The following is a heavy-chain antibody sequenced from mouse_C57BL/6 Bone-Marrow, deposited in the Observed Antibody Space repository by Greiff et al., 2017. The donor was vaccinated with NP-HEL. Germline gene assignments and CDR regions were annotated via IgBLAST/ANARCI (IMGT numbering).Heavy chain of an antibody. CDR1: GYTFTSYG. CDR2: IYPRSGNT. V-gene: IGHV1-81*01. Sequence: QVQLQQSGAELARPGASVKLSCKASGYTFTSYGISWVKQRTGQGLEWIGEIYPRSGNTYFNEKFKGKATLTADKSSSTAYMELRSLTSEDSAVYFCARYGSSYVGDFDVWGTGTTVTVSS. J-gene: IGHJ1*03. CDR3: ARYGSSYVGDFDV. D-gene: IGHD1-1*01.